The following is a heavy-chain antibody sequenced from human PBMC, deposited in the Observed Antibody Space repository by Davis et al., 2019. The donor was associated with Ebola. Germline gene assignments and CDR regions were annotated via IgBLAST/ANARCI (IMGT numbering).Heavy chain of an antibody. J-gene: IGHJ4*02. Sequence: SETLSLTCTVSGGSISNSYYWGWIRQPPGKGLEWIGNIYYSGSTYYNPSLKSRVTFSGDTSMNHLSLELRSVTAADTAVYYCARHRRTGYYYIFDYWGQGTLVTVSS. V-gene: IGHV4-39*01. CDR2: IYYSGST. D-gene: IGHD3-22*01. CDR3: ARHRRTGYYYIFDY. CDR1: GGSISNSYY.